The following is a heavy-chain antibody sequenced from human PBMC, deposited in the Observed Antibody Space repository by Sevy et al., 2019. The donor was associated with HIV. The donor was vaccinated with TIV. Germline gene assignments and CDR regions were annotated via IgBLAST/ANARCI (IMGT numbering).Heavy chain of an antibody. D-gene: IGHD6-13*01. CDR1: GGSIISYY. J-gene: IGHJ5*02. Sequence: SETLSLTCTVSGGSIISYYWSWIRQPPGKGLEWIGYIYYSGSTNYNPSLKSRVTISVDTSKNQFSLKLSSVTAADTAVYYCARNGYSSSWYDNWFDPWGQGTLVTVSS. V-gene: IGHV4-59*01. CDR2: IYYSGST. CDR3: ARNGYSSSWYDNWFDP.